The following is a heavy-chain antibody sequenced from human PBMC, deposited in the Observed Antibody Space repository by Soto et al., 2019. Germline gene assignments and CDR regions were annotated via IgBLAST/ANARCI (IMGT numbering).Heavy chain of an antibody. D-gene: IGHD3-3*01. Sequence: ASVKVSCKASGYTFTSYAMHWVRQAPGQRLEWMGWINAGNGNTKYSQKFQGRVTITRDTSASTAYMELSSLRSEDTSVYYCARWSGYYLINAFDIWGQGTMVTVS. CDR3: ARWSGYYLINAFDI. J-gene: IGHJ3*02. CDR1: GYTFTSYA. V-gene: IGHV1-3*01. CDR2: INAGNGNT.